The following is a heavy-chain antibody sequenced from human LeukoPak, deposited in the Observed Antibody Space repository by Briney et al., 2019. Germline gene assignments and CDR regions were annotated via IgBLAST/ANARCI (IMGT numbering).Heavy chain of an antibody. Sequence: GGSLRLSCAAAGFTFSNYAMTWVRQAPGKGLEWVSSISSSSSYIYYADSVKGRFTISRDDAKNSLYLQMNSLRAEDTAVYYCARDLSMVRGVIRYYFDYWGQGTLVTVSS. CDR2: ISSSSSYI. V-gene: IGHV3-21*01. CDR1: GFTFSNYA. D-gene: IGHD3-10*01. J-gene: IGHJ4*02. CDR3: ARDLSMVRGVIRYYFDY.